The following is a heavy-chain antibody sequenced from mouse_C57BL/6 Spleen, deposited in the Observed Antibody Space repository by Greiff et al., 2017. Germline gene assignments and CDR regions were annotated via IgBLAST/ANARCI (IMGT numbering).Heavy chain of an antibody. Sequence: QVQLKESGAELVKPGASVKISCKASGYAFSSYWLNWVKQRPGKGLEWIGQIYPGDGDTNYNGKFKGKATLTADKSSSTAYMQLSSLTSEDSAVYFCASPYYRNYFAYWGQGTLVTVSA. CDR3: ASPYYRNYFAY. D-gene: IGHD2-5*01. V-gene: IGHV1-80*01. J-gene: IGHJ3*01. CDR1: GYAFSSYW. CDR2: IYPGDGDT.